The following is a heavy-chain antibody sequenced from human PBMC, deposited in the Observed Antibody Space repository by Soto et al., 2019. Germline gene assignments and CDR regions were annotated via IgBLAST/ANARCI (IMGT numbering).Heavy chain of an antibody. V-gene: IGHV2-5*01. CDR1: GFSLSTSGVG. CDR3: AHVATTATHEVAEYFQH. J-gene: IGHJ1*01. Sequence: QITLKESGPTLVKPTQTLTLTCTFSGFSLSTSGVGVGWIRQPPGKALEWLALIYWNDDKRYRPSLNSRLTITNDNSKNQVVFTMTNMDPVDTGTYYCAHVATTATHEVAEYFQHWGQGTLVTVSS. D-gene: IGHD4-17*01. CDR2: IYWNDDK.